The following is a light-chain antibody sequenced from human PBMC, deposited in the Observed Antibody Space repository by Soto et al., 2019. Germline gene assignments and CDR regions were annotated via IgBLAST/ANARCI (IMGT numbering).Light chain of an antibody. Sequence: QSALTQPPSASGSPGQSVTISCTGASSDFGGTNYVSWYQQHPGKAPKLMIFEGTKRPSGVPDRFSGSKSGNTASLTVSGLQAEEEADYYCTSYAGSYADVVFGGGTKLTVL. V-gene: IGLV2-8*01. CDR1: SSDFGGTNY. CDR2: EGT. J-gene: IGLJ2*01. CDR3: TSYAGSYADVV.